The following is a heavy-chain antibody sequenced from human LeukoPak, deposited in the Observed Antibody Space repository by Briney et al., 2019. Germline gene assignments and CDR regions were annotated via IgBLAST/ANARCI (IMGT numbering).Heavy chain of an antibody. J-gene: IGHJ4*02. V-gene: IGHV4-34*01. CDR2: INHSGST. CDR3: ARAASVRGWYVAY. Sequence: SETLSLTCAVYGGSFSGYYWSWIRQPPGKGLEWIGEINHSGSTNYNPSLKSRVTISVDTSKNQFSLKLSSMTAADTAVYYCARAASVRGWYVAYWGQGTLVTVSS. D-gene: IGHD6-19*01. CDR1: GGSFSGYY.